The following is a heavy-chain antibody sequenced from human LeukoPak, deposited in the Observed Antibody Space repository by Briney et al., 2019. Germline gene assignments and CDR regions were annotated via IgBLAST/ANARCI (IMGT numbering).Heavy chain of an antibody. CDR2: IYHSGST. CDR3: ARNRGGPSIVATIIGGFDY. J-gene: IGHJ4*02. Sequence: PSETLSLTCTVSGYSISSGYYWGWIRQPPGKGLEWIGSIYHSGSTYYNPSLKSRVTISVDTSKSQFSLKLSSVTAADTAVYYCARNRGGPSIVATIIGGFDYWGQGTLVTVSS. V-gene: IGHV4-38-2*02. D-gene: IGHD5-12*01. CDR1: GYSISSGYY.